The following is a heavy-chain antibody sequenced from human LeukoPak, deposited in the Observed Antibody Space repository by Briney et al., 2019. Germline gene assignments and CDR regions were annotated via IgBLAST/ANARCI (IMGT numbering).Heavy chain of an antibody. CDR3: ARGMGYCSGGSCYSSAFDI. CDR2: IYPGDSDT. CDR1: GYRFTSYW. V-gene: IGHV5-51*01. J-gene: IGHJ3*02. Sequence: GESLKISCTGSGYRFTSYWIGWVRQMPGKGLEWMGIIYPGDSDTRYSPSFQGQVTISADKSISTAYLQWSSLKASDTAIYYCARGMGYCSGGSCYSSAFDIWGQGTMVTVSS. D-gene: IGHD2-15*01.